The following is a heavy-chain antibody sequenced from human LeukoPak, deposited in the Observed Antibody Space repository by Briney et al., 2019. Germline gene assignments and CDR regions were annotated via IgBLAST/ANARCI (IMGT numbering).Heavy chain of an antibody. V-gene: IGHV3-23*01. Sequence: GGSLRLSCAASGFTFSSYDMTWVRQAPGKGLEWVSAISGSGRSTYYADSVKGRFTISRDNSKNTLYLQMNSLRAEDTAVYYCARARQVGFVVVPAATDYWGQGTLVTVSS. D-gene: IGHD2-2*01. J-gene: IGHJ4*02. CDR1: GFTFSSYD. CDR2: ISGSGRST. CDR3: ARARQVGFVVVPAATDY.